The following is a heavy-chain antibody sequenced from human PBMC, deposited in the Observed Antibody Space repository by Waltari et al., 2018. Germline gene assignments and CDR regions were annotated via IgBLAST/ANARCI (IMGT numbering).Heavy chain of an antibody. D-gene: IGHD3-10*01. CDR1: GGSISSGDYF. CDR2: IYYSGST. Sequence: QVQLQESGPGLVKPSQTLSLTCTVSGGSISSGDYFWSWISQPPGKGLEWIGYIYYSGSTYYNPSLRIRVTISVDTSKNQFSLKLSSVAAADTAVYYCARAQYYDSGSYIAYWGQGTLVAVSS. J-gene: IGHJ4*02. CDR3: ARAQYYDSGSYIAY. V-gene: IGHV4-30-4*01.